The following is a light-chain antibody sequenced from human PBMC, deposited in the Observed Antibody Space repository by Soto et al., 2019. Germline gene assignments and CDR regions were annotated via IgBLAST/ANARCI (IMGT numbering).Light chain of an antibody. J-gene: IGKJ5*01. CDR2: TAS. V-gene: IGKV1-9*01. CDR3: PLLHVYPIP. Sequence: ELSQCLYFWAACVGDRVTITCRASQGISTYLAWYQQKPGKAPNLLIYTASTLQTGVPSRFSGSAFGTEFTLTISSLQPEDFTPYYCPLLHVYPIPFGQLARLAIK. CDR1: QGISTY.